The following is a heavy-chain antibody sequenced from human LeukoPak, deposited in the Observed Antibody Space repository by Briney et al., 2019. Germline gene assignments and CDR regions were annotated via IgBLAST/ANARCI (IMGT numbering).Heavy chain of an antibody. CDR3: ARDLKNPRDFDY. Sequence: PGGSLRLSCAASGFTFSSYWMHWVRQAPGKGLVWVSRINSDGNIKIYADSVKGRFTISRDNVKNTLFLQMNSLRADDTATYYCARDLKNPRDFDYWGQGSLVTVSS. J-gene: IGHJ4*02. V-gene: IGHV3-74*01. CDR2: INSDGNIK. CDR1: GFTFSSYW.